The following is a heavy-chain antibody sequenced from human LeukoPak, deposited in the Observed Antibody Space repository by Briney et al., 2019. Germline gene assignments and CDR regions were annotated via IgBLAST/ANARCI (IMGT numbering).Heavy chain of an antibody. Sequence: GSVKVSCKASGYTFTSYGISWVRQAPGQGLEWMGWINPNSGGTNYAQKFQGRVTMTRDTSISTAYMELSRLRSDDTAVYYCAREGSPLQWLVLYYYGMDVWGQGTTVTVSS. V-gene: IGHV1-2*02. CDR2: INPNSGGT. CDR1: GYTFTSYG. CDR3: AREGSPLQWLVLYYYGMDV. D-gene: IGHD6-19*01. J-gene: IGHJ6*02.